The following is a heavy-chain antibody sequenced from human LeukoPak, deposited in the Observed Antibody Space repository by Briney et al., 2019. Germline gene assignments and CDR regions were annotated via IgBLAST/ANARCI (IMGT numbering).Heavy chain of an antibody. J-gene: IGHJ4*02. Sequence: SETLSLTCTVSGGSISSGGYYWSWIRQHPGKGLEWIGYIYYSGSTYYNPSLKSRVTISVDTSKNQFSLKLSSVTAADTAVYYCARTDFWSSGYWGQGTLVTVSS. V-gene: IGHV4-31*03. CDR1: GGSISSGGYY. D-gene: IGHD3-3*01. CDR2: IYYSGST. CDR3: ARTDFWSSGY.